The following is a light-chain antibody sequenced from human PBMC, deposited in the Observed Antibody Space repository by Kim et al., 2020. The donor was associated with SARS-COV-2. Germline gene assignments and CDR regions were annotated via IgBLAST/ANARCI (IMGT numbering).Light chain of an antibody. CDR3: QQYHDSSWT. J-gene: IGKJ1*01. CDR2: GAS. CDR1: QSLSSD. Sequence: VSPGERAPLSCKASQSLSSDLSWYHQKPGQTPRLLIYGASIRATGIPARFSGSGSGTECTLTISSLQSEDFAVYYCQQYHDSSWTFGQGTKVDIK. V-gene: IGKV3-15*01.